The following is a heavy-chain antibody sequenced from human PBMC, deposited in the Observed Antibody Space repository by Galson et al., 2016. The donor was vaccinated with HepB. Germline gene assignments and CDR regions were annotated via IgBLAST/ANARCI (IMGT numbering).Heavy chain of an antibody. V-gene: IGHV3-23*01. Sequence: SLRLPGAASGFVFSNFGLSWVRPAPGKGLEWVASISTRCTTYSSDSGQGRFTIARDNSNNTLYLQMNGLRAEDTAVYYCAKERRVRRIFDHGGQGTLLTVSS. CDR2: ISTRCTT. CDR1: GFVFSNFG. D-gene: IGHD1-1*01. J-gene: IGHJ4*02. CDR3: AKERRVRRIFDH.